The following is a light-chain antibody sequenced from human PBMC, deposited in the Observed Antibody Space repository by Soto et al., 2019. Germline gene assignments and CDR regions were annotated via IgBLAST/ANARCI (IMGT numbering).Light chain of an antibody. CDR1: SGYSNYK. Sequence: QAVVTQPPSASASLGASVTLTCTLSSGYSNYKVDWYQQRPGKGPRFVMRVGTGRIVGSKGDGIPDRFSVLGSGLNRYLTIKNIQEEDESDYHCGADHGSGSNFVYVFGTGTKLTVL. J-gene: IGLJ1*01. CDR2: VGTGRIVG. V-gene: IGLV9-49*01. CDR3: GADHGSGSNFVYV.